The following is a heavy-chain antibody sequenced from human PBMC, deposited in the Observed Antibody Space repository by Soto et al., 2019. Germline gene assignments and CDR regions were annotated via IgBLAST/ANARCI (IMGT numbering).Heavy chain of an antibody. D-gene: IGHD3-10*01. CDR3: ASTGVNVGLDV. CDR1: GFTFSAYT. CDR2: INSGTNPI. Sequence: VGSLRRSCAASGFTFSAYTMNWARQAPGKGLQWVSYINSGTNPIYYADSVKGRFTISRDDARNSLYLQMNSLRDEDTAVYYCASTGVNVGLDVWGQGTKVTVS. J-gene: IGHJ6*02. V-gene: IGHV3-48*02.